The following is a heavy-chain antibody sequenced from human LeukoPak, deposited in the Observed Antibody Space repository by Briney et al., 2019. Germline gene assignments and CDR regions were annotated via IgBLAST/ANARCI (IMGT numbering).Heavy chain of an antibody. Sequence: SETLSLTCTVSGGSISSSSYYWGWIRQPPGTGLEWIGSIYYSGSTYYNPSLKSRVTISVDTSKNQFSLKLSSVTAADTAVYYCASNYYDSSGWAFDIWGQGTMVTVSS. V-gene: IGHV4-39*01. CDR1: GGSISSSSYY. CDR2: IYYSGST. D-gene: IGHD3-22*01. CDR3: ASNYYDSSGWAFDI. J-gene: IGHJ3*02.